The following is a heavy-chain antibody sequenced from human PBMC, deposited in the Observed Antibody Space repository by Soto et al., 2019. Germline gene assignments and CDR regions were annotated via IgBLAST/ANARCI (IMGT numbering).Heavy chain of an antibody. V-gene: IGHV3-30-3*01. J-gene: IGHJ4*02. Sequence: VGSLRLSGAASGFTFSSYAMHWVRQAPGKGLEWVAVISYDGSNKYYADSVKGRFTISRDNSKNTLYLQMNSLRAEDTAVYYCARDHELVWSGALSFDYWGQGTLVTVSS. D-gene: IGHD3-3*01. CDR1: GFTFSSYA. CDR2: ISYDGSNK. CDR3: ARDHELVWSGALSFDY.